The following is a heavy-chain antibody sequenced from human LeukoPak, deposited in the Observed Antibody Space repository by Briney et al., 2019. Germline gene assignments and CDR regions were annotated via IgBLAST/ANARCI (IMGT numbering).Heavy chain of an antibody. CDR1: GFTFSSYA. V-gene: IGHV3-23*01. CDR2: ITASGGST. D-gene: IGHD1-26*01. CDR3: PSGSADY. Sequence: GGSLRLSCAAPGFTFSSYAMSWVRQAPGKALEWVSAITASGGSTYYADSVKGRFTISRDSSKNTLYLQMNRLRAEDAAVYYCPSGSADYWGQGTLVTVSS. J-gene: IGHJ4*02.